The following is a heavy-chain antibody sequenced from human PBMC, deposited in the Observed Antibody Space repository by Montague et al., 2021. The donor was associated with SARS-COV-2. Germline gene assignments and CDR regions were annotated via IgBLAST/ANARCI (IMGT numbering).Heavy chain of an antibody. Sequence: SETLSTCTVSGGSISSSSYYWGWIRQPPGKGLEWIGSIYYSGSTYYNPSLKSRVTISVDTPKNQFSLKLSSVTAADTAVYYCARVGRQQLVRLSGMDVWGQGTTVTVSS. CDR2: IYYSGST. CDR1: GGSISSSSYY. V-gene: IGHV4-39*07. J-gene: IGHJ6*02. CDR3: ARVGRQQLVRLSGMDV. D-gene: IGHD6-13*01.